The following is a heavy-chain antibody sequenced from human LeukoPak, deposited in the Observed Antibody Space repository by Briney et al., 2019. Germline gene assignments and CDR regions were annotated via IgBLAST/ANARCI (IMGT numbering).Heavy chain of an antibody. CDR2: IIPIFGTA. CDR1: GGTFSSYA. Sequence: GASVTVSCKASGGTFSSYAISWVRQAPGQGLEWMGGIIPIFGTANYAQKFQGRVTITTDESTSTAYMELSSLRSEDTAVYYCARDRCSSTSCYLWCDPWGQGTLVTVSS. J-gene: IGHJ5*02. CDR3: ARDRCSSTSCYLWCDP. V-gene: IGHV1-69*05. D-gene: IGHD2-2*01.